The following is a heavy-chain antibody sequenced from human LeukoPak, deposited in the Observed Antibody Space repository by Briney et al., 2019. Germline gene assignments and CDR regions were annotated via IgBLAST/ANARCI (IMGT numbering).Heavy chain of an antibody. CDR1: GFAFGDYY. Sequence: TGGSLRLSCAASGFAFGDYYMAWIRQAPGKGLEWISYISGGSDTNYYADSVKGRFTVSSDNTNNSLYLQMTNLRHEDTAVYYCAREADLEWYYTHFDDWGQGTLVTVSS. D-gene: IGHD3-3*01. J-gene: IGHJ4*02. CDR3: AREADLEWYYTHFDD. V-gene: IGHV3-11*01. CDR2: ISGGSDTN.